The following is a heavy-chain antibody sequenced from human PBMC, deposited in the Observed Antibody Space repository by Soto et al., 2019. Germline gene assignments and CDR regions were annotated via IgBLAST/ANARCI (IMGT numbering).Heavy chain of an antibody. J-gene: IGHJ4*02. V-gene: IGHV3-20*01. D-gene: IGHD6-6*01. Sequence: GGSLRLSCAASGCTFSSYGMSWVRQAPGKGLEWVSGINWNGGSTGYADSVKGRFTISRDNAKNSLYLQMNSLRTEDTALYHWGRDTGGGLVYFVYGGQGTRV. CDR1: GCTFSSYG. CDR2: INWNGGST. CDR3: GRDTGGGLVYFVY.